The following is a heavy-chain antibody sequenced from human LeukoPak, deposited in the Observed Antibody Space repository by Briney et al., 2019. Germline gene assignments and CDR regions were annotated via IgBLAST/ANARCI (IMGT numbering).Heavy chain of an antibody. V-gene: IGHV3-23*01. CDR2: ISDSGGST. Sequence: GGSLRLSCAASGFTFSSYAMSWVRQAPGKGLEWGSGISDSGGSTYYADSVKGRLTISRDNSKNTLYLQMNSLRAEDTAVYYCAKCSGSGVFYDYEAYWGQGALVTVSS. D-gene: IGHD3-16*01. CDR3: AKCSGSGVFYDYEAY. CDR1: GFTFSSYA. J-gene: IGHJ4*02.